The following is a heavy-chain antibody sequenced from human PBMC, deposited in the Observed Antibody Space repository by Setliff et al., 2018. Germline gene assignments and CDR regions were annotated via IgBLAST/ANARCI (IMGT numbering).Heavy chain of an antibody. Sequence: PSETLSLTCAVYGGSFSGYYWSWIRQPPGKGLEWLGEINHSGSTNYNPSLKSRVTISVDTSKNQFSLKLSSVTAADTAVYYCASQEPLYSSGWYYFDYWGQGTLVTVSS. CDR3: ASQEPLYSSGWYYFDY. CDR1: GGSFSGYY. V-gene: IGHV4-34*01. J-gene: IGHJ4*02. D-gene: IGHD6-19*01. CDR2: INHSGST.